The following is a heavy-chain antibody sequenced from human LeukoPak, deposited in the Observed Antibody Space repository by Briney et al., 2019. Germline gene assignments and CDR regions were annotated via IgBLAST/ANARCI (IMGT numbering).Heavy chain of an antibody. D-gene: IGHD6-6*01. V-gene: IGHV3-7*03. CDR2: INSDGSEG. Sequence: GGSLRLSCAVSGFTVSAFWISWSRQAPGKGLEWVASINSDGSEGYYADVVKGRFTISRDNAKNSLYLQINSLRAEDTAVYYCARSSYSSSSSVWGQGTMVTVSS. CDR1: GFTVSAFW. CDR3: ARSSYSSSSSV. J-gene: IGHJ3*01.